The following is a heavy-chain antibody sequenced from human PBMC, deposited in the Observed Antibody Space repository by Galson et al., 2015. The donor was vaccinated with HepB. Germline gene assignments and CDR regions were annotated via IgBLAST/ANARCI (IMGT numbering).Heavy chain of an antibody. CDR2: IIPILGIA. CDR3: ATEPIAARPGCRLDP. CDR1: GGTFSSYT. D-gene: IGHD6-6*01. Sequence: SVKVSCKASGGTFSSYTISWVRQAPGQGLEWMGRIIPILGIATYAQKFQGRVTITADQSTSTAYMELSSLRSEDTGVYYCATEPIAARPGCRLDPWGQGTLVTVSS. V-gene: IGHV1-69*02. J-gene: IGHJ5*02.